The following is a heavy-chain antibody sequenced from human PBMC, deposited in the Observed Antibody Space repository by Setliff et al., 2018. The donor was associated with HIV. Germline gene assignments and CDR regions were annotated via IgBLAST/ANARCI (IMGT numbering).Heavy chain of an antibody. V-gene: IGHV3-11*01. J-gene: IGHJ4*02. CDR3: ARVRGRGYYTLLYYFDD. Sequence: SCKASGFSFDDYYIHWVRQAPGKGLEWVSYITSAGTIYYADSVKGRFTISGDNAKNSLYLQMNSLRAEDTAVYYCARVRGRGYYTLLYYFDDWGQGTLVTVSS. CDR1: GFSFDDYY. CDR2: ITSAGTI. D-gene: IGHD3-3*01.